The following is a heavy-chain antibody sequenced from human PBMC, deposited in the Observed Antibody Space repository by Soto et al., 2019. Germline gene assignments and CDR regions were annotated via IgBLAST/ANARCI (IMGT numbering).Heavy chain of an antibody. V-gene: IGHV3-21*01. CDR2: ISSSSSYI. CDR3: ARDRGPNYYDSSGHTFQH. CDR1: GFTFSSYS. Sequence: PGGSLRLSCAASGFTFSSYSMNWVRQAPGKGLEWVSSISSSSSYIYYADSVKGRFTISRDNAKNSLYLQMNSLRAEDTAVYYCARDRGPNYYDSSGHTFQHWGQGTLVTVSS. J-gene: IGHJ1*01. D-gene: IGHD3-22*01.